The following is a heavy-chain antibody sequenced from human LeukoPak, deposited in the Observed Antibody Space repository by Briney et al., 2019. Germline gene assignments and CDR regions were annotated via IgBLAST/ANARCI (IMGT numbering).Heavy chain of an antibody. V-gene: IGHV4-59*01. J-gene: IGHJ3*02. CDR2: IYYSGST. CDR1: GGSISGYY. D-gene: IGHD2-15*01. CDR3: AREGYCSGGSCYSNDAFDI. Sequence: PSETLSLTCTVSGGSISGYYWSWIRQPPGKGLEWIGYIYYSGSTNYSPSLKSRVTISVDTSKNQFSLKLSSVTAADTAVYYCAREGYCSGGSCYSNDAFDIWGQGTMVTVSS.